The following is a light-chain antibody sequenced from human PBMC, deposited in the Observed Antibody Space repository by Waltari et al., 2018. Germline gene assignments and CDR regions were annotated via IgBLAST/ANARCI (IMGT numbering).Light chain of an antibody. V-gene: IGKV3-20*01. CDR2: GAS. CDR3: LQYNDWPPLFT. Sequence: EVVLTQSPGTLSLSPGETASLPCRASQTLSITDLARYQQKPGQAPRLLIYGASSRATGIPDRFRASGSGTDFTLTISRLEPEDFAVYYCLQYNDWPPLFTFGHGTKVEIK. CDR1: QTLSITD. J-gene: IGKJ3*01.